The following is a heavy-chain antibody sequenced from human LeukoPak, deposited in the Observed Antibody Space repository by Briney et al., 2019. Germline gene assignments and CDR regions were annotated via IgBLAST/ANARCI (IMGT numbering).Heavy chain of an antibody. CDR2: MNPNSGNT. V-gene: IGHV1-8*01. CDR1: GYTFTSYD. J-gene: IGHJ5*02. CDR3: AGSMDTAMDYWFDP. Sequence: RASVKVSCKASGYTFTSYDINWVRQATGQGLEWMGWMNPNSGNTGYAQKFQGRVTMTRNTSISTAYMELSSLRSEDTAVYYCAGSMDTAMDYWFDPWGQGTLVTVSS. D-gene: IGHD5-18*01.